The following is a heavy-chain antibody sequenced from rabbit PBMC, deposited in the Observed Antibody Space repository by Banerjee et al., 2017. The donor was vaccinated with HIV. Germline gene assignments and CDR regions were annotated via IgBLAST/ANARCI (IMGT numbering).Heavy chain of an antibody. J-gene: IGHJ4*01. CDR1: GFSFSNKYV. CDR3: ARAYAGNGYYFNL. CDR2: INTSSGNT. V-gene: IGHV1S40*01. Sequence: QSLEESGGDLVKPGASLTLTCKASGFSFSNKYVMCWVRQAPGKGLEWIACINTSSGNTVYATWAKGRFTISKTSWTTVTLQMTSLTAADTATYFCARAYAGNGYYFNLWGQGTLVTVS. D-gene: IGHD4-2*01.